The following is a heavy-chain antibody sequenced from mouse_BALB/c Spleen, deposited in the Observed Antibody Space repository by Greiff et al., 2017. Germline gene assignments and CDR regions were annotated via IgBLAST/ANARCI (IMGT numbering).Heavy chain of an antibody. CDR2: IYPGDGDT. CDR3: AQSTGYAMDY. V-gene: IGHV1-80*01. CDR1: GYAFSSYW. Sequence: QVQLQQSGAELVRPGSSVKISCKASGYAFSSYWMNWVKQRPGQGLEWIGQIYPGDGDTNYNGKFKGKATLTADKSSSTAYMQLSSLTSEDSAVYFCAQSTGYAMDYWGQGTAVTVSS. D-gene: IGHD4-1*02. J-gene: IGHJ4*01.